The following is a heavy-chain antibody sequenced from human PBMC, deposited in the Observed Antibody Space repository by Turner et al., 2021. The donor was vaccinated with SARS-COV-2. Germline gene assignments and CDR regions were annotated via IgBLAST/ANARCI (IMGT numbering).Heavy chain of an antibody. Sequence: LDWIGSIFSSGSTYYNPSLKSRVTISVDTSKNQFSLKLTSVTAADTAVYYCARSYHPYYFDYWGQGTLGTVSS. D-gene: IGHD2-2*01. J-gene: IGHJ4*02. CDR2: IFSSGST. V-gene: IGHV4-39*01. CDR3: ARSYHPYYFDY.